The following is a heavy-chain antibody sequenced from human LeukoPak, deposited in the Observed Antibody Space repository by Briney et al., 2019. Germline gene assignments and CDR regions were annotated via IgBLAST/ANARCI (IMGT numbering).Heavy chain of an antibody. CDR1: GYTLTELS. V-gene: IGHV1-24*01. D-gene: IGHD1-1*01. CDR3: ATVSLPTGTYRP. Sequence: ASVKVSCTVSGYTLTELSMHWVRQAPGKGLEWMGGFDPEDGETIYAQKFRGRVTMTEDTSTDTAYMELSSLRSEDTAVYYCATVSLPTGTYRPWGQGTLVTVSS. CDR2: FDPEDGET. J-gene: IGHJ4*02.